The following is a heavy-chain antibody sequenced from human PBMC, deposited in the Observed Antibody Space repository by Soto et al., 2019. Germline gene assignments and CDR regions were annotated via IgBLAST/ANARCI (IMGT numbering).Heavy chain of an antibody. V-gene: IGHV6-1*01. J-gene: IGHJ6*02. CDR2: IYYRSKWFH. CDR1: GDSVSSNGAC. Sequence: PSQTLSLTCVISGDSVSSNGACWNWIRQSPSRGLQWLGRIYYRSKWFHDYAASVESRMAINPDTSRNQFSLQLNYVTPEDTAVYYCARVNWNLGYYGMDVWGQGTTVTVSS. D-gene: IGHD1-7*01. CDR3: ARVNWNLGYYGMDV.